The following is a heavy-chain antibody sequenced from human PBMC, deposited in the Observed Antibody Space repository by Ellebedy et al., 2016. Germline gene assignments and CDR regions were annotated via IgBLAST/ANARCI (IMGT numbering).Heavy chain of an antibody. D-gene: IGHD3-10*01. CDR2: INHSGST. CDR1: GGSFSGYY. Sequence: SETLSLXCAVYGGSFSGYYWSWIRQPPGKGLEWIGEINHSGSTNYNPSLKSRVTISVDTSKNQFSLKLSSVTAADTAVYYCARVLYYYGSGSPDYWGQGTLVTVSS. V-gene: IGHV4-34*01. CDR3: ARVLYYYGSGSPDY. J-gene: IGHJ4*02.